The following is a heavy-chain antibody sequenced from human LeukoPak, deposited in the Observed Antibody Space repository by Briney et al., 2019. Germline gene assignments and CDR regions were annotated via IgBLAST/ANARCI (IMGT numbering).Heavy chain of an antibody. D-gene: IGHD5-18*01. V-gene: IGHV1-69*13. CDR3: ARPRGYSYGYDAFDI. CDR1: AGTFSSYA. J-gene: IGHJ3*02. CDR2: IIPIFGTP. Sequence: SVKVSCKASAGTFSSYAISGVRQAAGQGLEWMGMIIPIFGTPNYAQRFQGRVKITADELTITAYIELTSLRSEDTAVYYRARPRGYSYGYDAFDIWRQGTMVTVSS.